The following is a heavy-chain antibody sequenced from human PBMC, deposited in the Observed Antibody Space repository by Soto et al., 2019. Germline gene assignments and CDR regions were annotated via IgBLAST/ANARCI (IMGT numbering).Heavy chain of an antibody. Sequence: QVQLQQWGAGLLKPSETLSLTCAVYGGSFSGYYWSWIRQPPGKGLEWIGEINHSGSTNYNPSLKSRVTISVDTSKNQFSLKLSSVTAADTAVYYCARGDCSGGSCYHYFDYWGQGTLVTVSS. CDR3: ARGDCSGGSCYHYFDY. CDR1: GGSFSGYY. J-gene: IGHJ4*02. V-gene: IGHV4-34*01. CDR2: INHSGST. D-gene: IGHD2-15*01.